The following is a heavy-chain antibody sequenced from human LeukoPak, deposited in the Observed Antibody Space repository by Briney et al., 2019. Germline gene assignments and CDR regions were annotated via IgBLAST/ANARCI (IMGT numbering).Heavy chain of an antibody. J-gene: IGHJ4*02. D-gene: IGHD2-21*02. Sequence: SVKVSCKASGGTFSSYAISWVRQAPGQGLEWMGRIIPIFGTANYAQKFQGRVTITTDESTSTAYMELSSLRSEDTAVYYCARETNCGGDCYRDYWGQGTLVTVSS. CDR2: IIPIFGTA. V-gene: IGHV1-69*05. CDR1: GGTFSSYA. CDR3: ARETNCGGDCYRDY.